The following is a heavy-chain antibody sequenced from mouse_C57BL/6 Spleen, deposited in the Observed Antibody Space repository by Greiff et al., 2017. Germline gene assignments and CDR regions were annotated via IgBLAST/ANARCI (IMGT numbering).Heavy chain of an antibody. D-gene: IGHD2-4*01. CDR1: GYTFTSYW. CDR3: ASPYYDYDNAMDY. J-gene: IGHJ4*01. CDR2: IDPSDSYT. Sequence: QVQLQQPGAELVRPGTSVTLSCKASGYTFTSYWMHWVKQRPGQGLEWIGVIDPSDSYTNYNQKFKGKATLTVDTSSSTAYMQLSSLTSEDSAVYYCASPYYDYDNAMDYWGQGTSVTVSS. V-gene: IGHV1-59*01.